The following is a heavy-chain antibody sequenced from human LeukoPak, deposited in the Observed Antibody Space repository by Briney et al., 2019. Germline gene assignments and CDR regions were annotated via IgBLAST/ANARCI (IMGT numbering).Heavy chain of an antibody. J-gene: IGHJ4*02. CDR1: GGSISSSSYY. V-gene: IGHV4-39*07. Sequence: SETLSLTCTVSGGSISSSSYYWGWIRQPPGKGLEWIGSIYYSGSTYYNPSLKSRVTISVDTSKNQFSLKLSSVTAADTAVYYCARDGWFGESGEFDYWGQGTLVTVSP. CDR2: IYYSGST. D-gene: IGHD3-10*01. CDR3: ARDGWFGESGEFDY.